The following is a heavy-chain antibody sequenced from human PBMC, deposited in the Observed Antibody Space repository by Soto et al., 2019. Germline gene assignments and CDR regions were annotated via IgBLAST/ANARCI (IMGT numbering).Heavy chain of an antibody. CDR1: GFTFSEYG. D-gene: IGHD3-10*01. J-gene: IGHJ6*02. CDR3: AKTRNSVINYNYYDNMDV. Sequence: QVQLVESGGGVVQPGGSLRLTCAASGFTFSEYGIHWVRQAPGKGLEWVAITSYDGRHTSYVDSVKGRFTISRDNSGKTAFLEMNRLRVEDTAVYYCAKTRNSVINYNYYDNMDVWGQGTTVTVSS. CDR2: TSYDGRHT. V-gene: IGHV3-30*18.